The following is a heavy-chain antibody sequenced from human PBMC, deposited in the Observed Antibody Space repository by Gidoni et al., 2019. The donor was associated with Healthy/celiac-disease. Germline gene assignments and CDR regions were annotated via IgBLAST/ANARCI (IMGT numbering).Heavy chain of an antibody. D-gene: IGHD6-19*01. CDR2: IYSGGST. CDR3: ARYEGIAVAGMVSEDGNWFDP. CDR1: GFTVSSNY. V-gene: IGHV3-53*01. J-gene: IGHJ5*02. Sequence: EVQLVESGGGLIQPGGSLRLSCAASGFTVSSNYMSWVRQAQGKGLEWVSVIYSGGSTYYADSVKGRFTISRDNSKNTLYLQMNSLRAEDTAVYYCARYEGIAVAGMVSEDGNWFDPWGQGTLVTVSS.